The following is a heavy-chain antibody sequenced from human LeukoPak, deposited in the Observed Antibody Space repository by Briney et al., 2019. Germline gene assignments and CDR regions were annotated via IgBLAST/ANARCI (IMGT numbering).Heavy chain of an antibody. CDR2: ISAYNGNT. V-gene: IGHV1-18*01. J-gene: IGHJ4*02. CDR3: ARAYSGSYYYY. CDR1: GYTFTSYG. Sequence: ASVKVSCKASGYTFTSYGISWVRQATGQGLEWMGWISAYNGNTDYAQKFQGRVTVTTDTFTSTAYMEVRSLRSDDTAVYYCARAYSGSYYYYWGQGTLVTVSS. D-gene: IGHD1-26*01.